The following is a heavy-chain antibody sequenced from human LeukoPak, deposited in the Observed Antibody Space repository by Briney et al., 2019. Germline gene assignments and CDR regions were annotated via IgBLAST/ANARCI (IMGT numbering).Heavy chain of an antibody. J-gene: IGHJ4*02. V-gene: IGHV4-59*01. CDR1: GGSISTYY. CDR2: IYYSGNT. CDR3: ARVRQTPYGDYGYFDC. D-gene: IGHD4-17*01. Sequence: SETLSLTCTVSGGSISTYYWGWIRQPPGKRLEWIGYIYYSGNTNYNPSLRSRVTISVDTSKNHFSLNLSSVTAADTAVYYCARVRQTPYGDYGYFDCWGQGTLVTVSS.